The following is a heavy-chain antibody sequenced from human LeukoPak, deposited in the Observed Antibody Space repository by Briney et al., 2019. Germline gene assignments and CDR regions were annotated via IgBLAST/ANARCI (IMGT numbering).Heavy chain of an antibody. D-gene: IGHD2-21*02. CDR1: GSTFSNYG. Sequence: SATVSCKASGSTFSNYGITWVRQAPGQGLEWMGRIIPILDVALYAQKFQGRVTITADKSTSTAYMELSTLRPEDTAVYYCARDQGVTDPPPYGLDVWGQGTTVTVSS. V-gene: IGHV1-69*04. J-gene: IGHJ6*02. CDR2: IIPILDVA. CDR3: ARDQGVTDPPPYGLDV.